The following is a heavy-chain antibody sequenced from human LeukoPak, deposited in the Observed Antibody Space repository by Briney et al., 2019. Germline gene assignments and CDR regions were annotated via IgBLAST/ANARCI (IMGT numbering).Heavy chain of an antibody. V-gene: IGHV6-1*01. J-gene: IGHJ4*02. CDR1: GDTVSTNSVA. CDR2: AFCRSKWYK. CDR3: AREAEITRFDY. D-gene: IGHD5-24*01. Sequence: SSQTLSLTCAISGDTVSTNSVAWNCIRQSPSRGLEWLGRAFCRSKWYKDYAVSATTRITLTTATSNNQFSLRLNSVTPDYTAVYYCAREAEITRFDYWGQGTLVTVSS.